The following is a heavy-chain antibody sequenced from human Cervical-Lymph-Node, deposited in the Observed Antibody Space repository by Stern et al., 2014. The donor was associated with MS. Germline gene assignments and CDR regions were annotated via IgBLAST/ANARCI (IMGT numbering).Heavy chain of an antibody. D-gene: IGHD2-8*01. V-gene: IGHV3-30*03. J-gene: IGHJ4*02. CDR2: ISYDGNHK. Sequence: VQLVESGGAVVQPGRSLRLSCAASGFTFSSYGMHWVRQAPGQVLELVSVISYDGNHKYYATSVKGRFTISRDNSKNTLHLQMNSVTPDDTAIYYCARDYEDTSMLFDHWGQGTLVTVSS. CDR3: ARDYEDTSMLFDH. CDR1: GFTFSSYG.